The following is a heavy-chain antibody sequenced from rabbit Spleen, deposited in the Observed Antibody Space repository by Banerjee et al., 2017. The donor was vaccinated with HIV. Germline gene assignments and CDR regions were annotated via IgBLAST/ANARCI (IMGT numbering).Heavy chain of an antibody. Sequence: QQQLEESGGGLVKPGGTLTLTCTVSGFSFSSSHWMCWVRQAPGKGLEWIACIYGGSSGRTYYANWAQGRFTISKTSSTTVTLQLNSLTAADTATYFCARLDTDADHFDLWGQGTLVTVS. D-gene: IGHD4-2*01. V-gene: IGHV1S45*01. J-gene: IGHJ4*01. CDR3: ARLDTDADHFDL. CDR1: GFSFSSSHW. CDR2: IYGGSSGRT.